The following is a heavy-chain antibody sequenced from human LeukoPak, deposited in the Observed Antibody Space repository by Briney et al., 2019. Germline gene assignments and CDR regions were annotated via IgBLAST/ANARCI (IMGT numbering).Heavy chain of an antibody. D-gene: IGHD2-2*02. CDR3: AKDNGYCSSTSCYTFDY. CDR1: GFTSDDYA. J-gene: IGHJ4*02. CDR2: ISWNSGSI. Sequence: GGSLRLSCAASGFTSDDYAMHWVRQAPGKGLEWVSGISWNSGSIGYADSVKGRFTISRDNAKNSLYLQMNSLRAEDTALYYCAKDNGYCSSTSCYTFDYWGQGTLVTVSS. V-gene: IGHV3-9*02.